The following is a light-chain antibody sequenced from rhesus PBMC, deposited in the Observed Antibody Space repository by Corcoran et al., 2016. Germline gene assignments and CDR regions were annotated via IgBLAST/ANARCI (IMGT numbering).Light chain of an antibody. CDR2: GAS. CDR1: QDISYY. CDR3: QQRNSYPYS. Sequence: DIQLTQSPSSLSASVGDRVTITCRASQDISYYLAWYQQKSGKAPNLLIYGASSLQSGVPSRFSGSGSGTEFTLPISSLQPEDFATYYCQQRNSYPYSFGQGTKVEIE. V-gene: IGKV1-38*01. J-gene: IGKJ2*01.